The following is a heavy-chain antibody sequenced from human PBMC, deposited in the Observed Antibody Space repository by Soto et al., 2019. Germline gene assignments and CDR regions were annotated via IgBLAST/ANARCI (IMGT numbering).Heavy chain of an antibody. CDR3: VRTSLVVAAATREDY. CDR1: GVSLRSYA. CDR2: ISGSGRTT. Sequence: GGSLRLGCAASGVSLRSYAMGGVRQAPGKGLEWVSAISGSGRTTYYADSVKGRFTISRDNAKNTLYLQMNSLRAEDTAVYYCVRTSLVVAAATREDYWGQGTLVTVSS. J-gene: IGHJ4*02. V-gene: IGHV3-23*01. D-gene: IGHD2-15*01.